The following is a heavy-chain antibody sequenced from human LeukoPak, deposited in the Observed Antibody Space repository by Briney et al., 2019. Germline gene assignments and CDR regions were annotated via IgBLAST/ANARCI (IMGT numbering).Heavy chain of an antibody. V-gene: IGHV4-38-2*01. Sequence: SETLSLTCAVSGYSISSGYYWGWIRQPPGKGLEWIGSIYHSGSTYYNPSLKSRVTISVDTSKNQFSLKLSSVTAADTAVYYCARFYRGGSYPDYWGQGTLVTVSS. CDR3: ARFYRGGSYPDY. CDR2: IYHSGST. D-gene: IGHD4-11*01. CDR1: GYSISSGYY. J-gene: IGHJ4*02.